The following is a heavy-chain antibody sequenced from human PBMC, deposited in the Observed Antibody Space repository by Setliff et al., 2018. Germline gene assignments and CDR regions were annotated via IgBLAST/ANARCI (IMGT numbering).Heavy chain of an antibody. CDR3: ARSPANGGHDAFDI. J-gene: IGHJ3*02. CDR2: IWYDGSNK. V-gene: IGHV3-33*01. CDR1: GFTFSSYG. Sequence: GGSLRLSCGASGFTFSSYGMHWVRQAPGKGLEWVAVIWYDGSNKYYADSVKGRFTISRDNSKNTLYLQMNSLRADDTAVYYCARSPANGGHDAFDIWGQGTMVTVSS. D-gene: IGHD6-25*01.